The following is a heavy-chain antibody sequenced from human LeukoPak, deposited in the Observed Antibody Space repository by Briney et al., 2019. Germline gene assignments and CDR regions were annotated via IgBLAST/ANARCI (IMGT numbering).Heavy chain of an antibody. CDR2: VKSDGSST. D-gene: IGHD5-18*01. CDR3: ARDRGYTFDY. J-gene: IGHJ4*02. Sequence: GGSLRLSCAASGFTFSSYWLHWVRQAPGKGLVWVSNVKSDGSSTTYADSVKGRFTISRDNAKNTLYLQMNSLRAEDTAVYYCARDRGYTFDYWGQGTLVTVCS. CDR1: GFTFSSYW. V-gene: IGHV3-74*01.